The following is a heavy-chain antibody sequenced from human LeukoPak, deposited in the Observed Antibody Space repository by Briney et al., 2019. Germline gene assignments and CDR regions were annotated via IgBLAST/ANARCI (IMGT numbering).Heavy chain of an antibody. V-gene: IGHV3-23*01. CDR3: AKTRAVRRQGFDY. Sequence: GGSLRLSCAASGFTFSSYAMSWVRQAPGKGLEWVSAISGSGGSTYYADSVKGRFTISRDNSKNTLYLQMNSLGAEDTAVYYCAKTRAVRRQGFDYWGQGTLVTVSS. D-gene: IGHD4-17*01. J-gene: IGHJ4*02. CDR2: ISGSGGST. CDR1: GFTFSSYA.